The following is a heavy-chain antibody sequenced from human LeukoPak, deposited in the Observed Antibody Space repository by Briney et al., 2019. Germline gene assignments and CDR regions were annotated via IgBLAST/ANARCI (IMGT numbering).Heavy chain of an antibody. J-gene: IGHJ6*03. CDR3: AKDLFDDYYGSGSYYSPGSMDV. D-gene: IGHD3-10*01. Sequence: GGSLRLSCAASGFTFSSYAMHWVRQAPGKGLEWVSYISSSGSTIYYADSVKGRFTISRDNAKNSLYLQMNSLRAEDTAVYYCAKDLFDDYYGSGSYYSPGSMDVWGKGTTVTISS. CDR2: ISSSGSTI. V-gene: IGHV3-48*04. CDR1: GFTFSSYA.